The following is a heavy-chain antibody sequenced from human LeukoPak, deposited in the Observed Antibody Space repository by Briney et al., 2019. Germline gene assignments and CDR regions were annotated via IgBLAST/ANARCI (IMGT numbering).Heavy chain of an antibody. J-gene: IGHJ6*02. Sequence: PSETLSLTCTVSGGSISSYYWSWIRQPPGKGLEWIGYIYYSGSTNYNPSLKSRVTISVDTSKNQFPLKLSSVTAADTAVYYCAGRGEAAAGKFYYGMDVWGQGTTVTVSS. CDR1: GGSISSYY. V-gene: IGHV4-59*01. CDR2: IYYSGST. CDR3: AGRGEAAAGKFYYGMDV. D-gene: IGHD6-13*01.